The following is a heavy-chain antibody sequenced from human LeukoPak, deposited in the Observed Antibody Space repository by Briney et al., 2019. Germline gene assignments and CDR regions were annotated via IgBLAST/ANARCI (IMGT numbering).Heavy chain of an antibody. CDR2: MNPNSGNT. D-gene: IGHD6-19*01. CDR3: ARPFLSSGWYFDY. V-gene: IGHV1-8*01. Sequence: GASVKVSCKASGYTFTNYDINWVRQATGQGLEWMGWMNPNSGNTGYAQKFQDRVTMTRDTSISTAYMELSRLRSDDTAVYYCARPFLSSGWYFDYWGQGTLVTVSS. J-gene: IGHJ4*02. CDR1: GYTFTNYD.